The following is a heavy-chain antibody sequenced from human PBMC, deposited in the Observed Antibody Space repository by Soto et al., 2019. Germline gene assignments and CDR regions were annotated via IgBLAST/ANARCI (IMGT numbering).Heavy chain of an antibody. CDR3: VSFLVGPTGYAAFDI. V-gene: IGHV4-30-4*01. J-gene: IGHJ3*02. CDR2: IYYTGST. D-gene: IGHD1-26*01. CDR1: GGSIRSGDYY. Sequence: QVQLQESGPGLVKPSQTLSLTCTVSGGSIRSGDYYWSWIRQPPGKGLEWIGNIYYTGSTYYNPSLRSRLTISVDKSHKQFSLRLTSVTAADTAVYYCVSFLVGPTGYAAFDIWGQGTMGTVSS.